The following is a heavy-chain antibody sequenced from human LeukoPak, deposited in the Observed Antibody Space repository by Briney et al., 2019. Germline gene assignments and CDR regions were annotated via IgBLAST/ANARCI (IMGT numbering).Heavy chain of an antibody. J-gene: IGHJ4*02. Sequence: GGSLRLSCAASGFTFRSYTMNWVRRAPGKGLERVSSTSDSNSYENYADSVKGRFTISRDNAKNSLYLQMNSLRAEDTAVYYCAREYDSSGYPFDYWGQGTPVTVSS. V-gene: IGHV3-21*01. CDR2: TSDSNSYE. D-gene: IGHD3-22*01. CDR3: AREYDSSGYPFDY. CDR1: GFTFRSYT.